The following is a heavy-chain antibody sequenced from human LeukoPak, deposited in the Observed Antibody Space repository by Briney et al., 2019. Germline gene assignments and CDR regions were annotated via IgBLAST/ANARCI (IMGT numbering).Heavy chain of an antibody. Sequence: GGSLTLSCEASGLILRGHAMSWVRQAPGKGLEWVSGIGDSGEIERYSDSVKGRFTISRDNFRNTVYLEMRRLRPEDTAVYYCAKGYSSGWTPFDYWGQGTQVTVSS. CDR1: GLILRGHA. D-gene: IGHD6-19*01. CDR3: AKGYSSGWTPFDY. CDR2: IGDSGEIE. V-gene: IGHV3-23*01. J-gene: IGHJ4*02.